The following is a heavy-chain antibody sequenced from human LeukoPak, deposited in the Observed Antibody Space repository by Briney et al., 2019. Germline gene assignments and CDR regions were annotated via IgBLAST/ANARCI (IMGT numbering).Heavy chain of an antibody. J-gene: IGHJ6*03. CDR2: ILYDGSNK. Sequence: GGSLRLSCAASGFTFSSYGMHWVRQAPGKGLEWMAFILYDGSNKYYADSVKGRFTISRDKSKNTLYLQMNSLRAEDTAVYYCAKDRVNYDSSGDYYYYMDFWGKGTTVTVSS. D-gene: IGHD3-22*01. V-gene: IGHV3-30*02. CDR1: GFTFSSYG. CDR3: AKDRVNYDSSGDYYYYMDF.